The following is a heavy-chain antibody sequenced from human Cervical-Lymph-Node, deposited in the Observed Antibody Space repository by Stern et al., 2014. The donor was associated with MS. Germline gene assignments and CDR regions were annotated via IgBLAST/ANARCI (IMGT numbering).Heavy chain of an antibody. CDR1: RFTFDTYT. J-gene: IGHJ4*02. CDR2: ITGRGDYI. V-gene: IGHV3-21*02. Sequence: EVQLVESGGGLVKPGGSLRLSCAASRFTFDTYTMNWVRQAPGKGLEWVSSITGRGDYIYYADSVKGRFTISRDNARNSLYLQMNSLRAEDTAVYYCARERAGLVAASVFFDNWGQGTLVTVSS. CDR3: ARERAGLVAASVFFDN. D-gene: IGHD6-13*01.